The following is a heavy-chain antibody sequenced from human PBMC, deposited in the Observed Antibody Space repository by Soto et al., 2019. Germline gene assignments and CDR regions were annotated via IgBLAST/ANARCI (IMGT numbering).Heavy chain of an antibody. Sequence: GGSLRLSCAASGFTFSNAWMNWVRQAPGKGLEWVSAISGSGGSTYYADSVKGRFTISRDNSKNTLYLQMNSLRAEDTAVYYCAKDLGSSDDYYYYYYMDVWGKGTTVTVSS. V-gene: IGHV3-23*01. CDR3: AKDLGSSDDYYYYYYMDV. CDR1: GFTFSNAW. D-gene: IGHD6-6*01. J-gene: IGHJ6*03. CDR2: ISGSGGST.